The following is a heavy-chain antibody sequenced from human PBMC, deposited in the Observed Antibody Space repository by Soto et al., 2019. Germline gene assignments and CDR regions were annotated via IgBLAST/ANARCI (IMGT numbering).Heavy chain of an antibody. CDR1: GFTFGNYW. CDR3: ATAEVDY. Sequence: GGSPRLSCAASGFTFGNYWMHWVRQAPGKGLEWVSRMNSDGSTTNYADSVKGRFTVSRDNARNTLHLQMNSLRAEDTAVYYCATAEVDYWGPGTLVTVSS. V-gene: IGHV3-74*01. CDR2: MNSDGSTT. J-gene: IGHJ4*02.